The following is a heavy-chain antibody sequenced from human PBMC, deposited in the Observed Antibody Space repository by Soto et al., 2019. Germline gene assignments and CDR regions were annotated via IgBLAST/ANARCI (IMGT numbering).Heavy chain of an antibody. J-gene: IGHJ6*02. Sequence: QVQLVQSGAEVQKPGASVKVSCKASGYTFSRYGKHWVRQAPGQRLEWMGWINAGNGNTKYSQKFQGRVTITRDTPANTAYMELSSLRSEDTAVYYCARGGDIGYNYYFGMDVWGQGTTVTISS. V-gene: IGHV1-3*01. CDR2: INAGNGNT. CDR1: GYTFSRYG. D-gene: IGHD6-25*01. CDR3: ARGGDIGYNYYFGMDV.